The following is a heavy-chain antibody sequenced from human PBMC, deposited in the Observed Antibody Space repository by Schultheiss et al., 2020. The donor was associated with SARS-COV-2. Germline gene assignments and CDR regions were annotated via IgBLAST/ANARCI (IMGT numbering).Heavy chain of an antibody. V-gene: IGHV3-48*04. CDR1: GFTFSSYA. CDR3: AKVLRGNSYYYGSGSYGI. D-gene: IGHD3-10*01. J-gene: IGHJ3*02. Sequence: GGSLRLSCAASGFTFSSYAMSWVRQAPGKGLEWVSYISSSGSTIYYADSVKGRFTISRDNAKSSLYLQMNSLRAEDTAVYYCAKVLRGNSYYYGSGSYGIWGQGTMVTVSS. CDR2: ISSSGSTI.